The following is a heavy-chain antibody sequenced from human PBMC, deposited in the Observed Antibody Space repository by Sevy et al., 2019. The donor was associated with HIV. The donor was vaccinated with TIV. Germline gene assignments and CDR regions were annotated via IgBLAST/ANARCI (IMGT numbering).Heavy chain of an antibody. CDR2: ISGSGGST. CDR3: AKGSNEFGYNWFDP. D-gene: IGHD3-16*01. V-gene: IGHV3-23*01. CDR1: GFTFSSYA. Sequence: GGSLRLSCAASGFTFSSYAMSWVRQAPGKGLEWVSAISGSGGSTYYAYSVKGRFTISRDNSKNTLYLQMNSLRAEDTAVYYCAKGSNEFGYNWFDPWGQGTLVTVSS. J-gene: IGHJ5*02.